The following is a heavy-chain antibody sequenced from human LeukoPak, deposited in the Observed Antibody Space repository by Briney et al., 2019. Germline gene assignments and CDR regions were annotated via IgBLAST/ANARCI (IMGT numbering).Heavy chain of an antibody. D-gene: IGHD6-13*01. CDR2: INPNSGGT. CDR3: ARVPGIGGGLYYMDV. J-gene: IGHJ6*03. CDR1: GYTFTGYY. V-gene: IGHV1-2*02. Sequence: ASVKVSCKASGYTFTGYYMHWVRQAPGQGLEWMGWINPNSGGTNYAQKFQGRVTMTRDTSISTAYMELSRLRSDDTAVYYCARVPGIGGGLYYMDVWGKGTTVTVSS.